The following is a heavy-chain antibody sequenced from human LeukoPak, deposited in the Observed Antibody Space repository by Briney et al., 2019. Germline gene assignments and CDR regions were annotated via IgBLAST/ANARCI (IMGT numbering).Heavy chain of an antibody. V-gene: IGHV3-23*01. J-gene: IGHJ4*02. CDR2: ISGSGDST. CDR1: GFTVISNY. D-gene: IGHD2-2*01. Sequence: PGGSLRLSCAASGFTVISNYMSWVRQAPGKGLEWVSGISGSGDSTYYADSVKGRFTISRDNSKNTLYLQVSSLRDEDTAVYYCASACASTSCYLPAYWGQGTLVAVSS. CDR3: ASACASTSCYLPAY.